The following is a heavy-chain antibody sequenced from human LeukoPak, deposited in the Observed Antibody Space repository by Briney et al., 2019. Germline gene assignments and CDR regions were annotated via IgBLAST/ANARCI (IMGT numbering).Heavy chain of an antibody. CDR1: GGSISRYY. D-gene: IGHD5-12*01. V-gene: IGHV4-59*08. CDR2: IYYSGST. J-gene: IGHJ5*02. Sequence: ASETLSLTCTVSGGSISRYYWSWVRQPPGKGLEWIGYIYYSGSTNYNPSLKSRVNMSVDTSKNQFSLKVSSVTAADTAVYYCARVHGSGYKIYNWFDPWGQGTLVTVSS. CDR3: ARVHGSGYKIYNWFDP.